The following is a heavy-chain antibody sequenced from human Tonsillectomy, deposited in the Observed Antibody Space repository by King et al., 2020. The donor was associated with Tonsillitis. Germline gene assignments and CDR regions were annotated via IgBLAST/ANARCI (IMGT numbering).Heavy chain of an antibody. V-gene: IGHV1-2*02. CDR1: GYTFTSYY. CDR3: AGDDEEWELYYFDY. Sequence: VQLVESGAEVKKPGASVKVSCKASGYTFTSYYMHWVRQAPGQGLEWMGWITPNSGGTNYAQKFQGRVTMTRDTSISTAYMELSRLRSDDPAVYYCAGDDEEWELYYFDYWGQGTLVTVSS. J-gene: IGHJ4*02. CDR2: ITPNSGGT. D-gene: IGHD1-26*01.